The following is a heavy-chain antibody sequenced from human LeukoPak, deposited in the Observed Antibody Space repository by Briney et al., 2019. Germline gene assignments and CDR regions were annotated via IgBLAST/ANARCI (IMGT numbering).Heavy chain of an antibody. D-gene: IGHD6-19*01. Sequence: GGSLRLSCAASGVTFISYGMHWVRQAPGKGLEWVAFMHYDGSNKYYVDSVKGRYTISRDNSTNTLYLQKSSLRAEVTAVYYCAKDDGIGWYSFAYCGERNLLTVSS. CDR1: GVTFISYG. CDR2: MHYDGSNK. CDR3: AKDDGIGWYSFAY. V-gene: IGHV3-30*02. J-gene: IGHJ4*02.